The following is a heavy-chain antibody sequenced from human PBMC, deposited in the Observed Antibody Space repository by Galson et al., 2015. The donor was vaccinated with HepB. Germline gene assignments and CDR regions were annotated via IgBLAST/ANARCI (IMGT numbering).Heavy chain of an antibody. CDR1: GYTFSSYS. J-gene: IGHJ5*02. CDR2: INPYNRET. V-gene: IGHV1-18*01. D-gene: IGHD2-15*01. Sequence: SVKVSCKASGYTFSSYSITWVRQALGQGLEWMAWINPYNRETHFARTFQGRVTLTTNTFTSTAYMELRSLRSDDTAVYYGAGGAVVGVVGGTQNNWFDTWCQGTLCPVSS. CDR3: AGGAVVGVVGGTQNNWFDT.